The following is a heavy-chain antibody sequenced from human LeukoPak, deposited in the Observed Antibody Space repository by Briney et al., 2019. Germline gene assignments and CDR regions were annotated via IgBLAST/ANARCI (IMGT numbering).Heavy chain of an antibody. V-gene: IGHV3-7*01. J-gene: IGHJ4*02. D-gene: IGHD6-19*01. CDR3: ARMFSSGWLDYFDY. CDR1: GFTFSNYW. CDR2: INQDGSKK. Sequence: PGGSLILSCAASGFTFSNYWMSWVRQAPGKGLEWVANINQDGSKKYFVNSVRGRFTISRDNTKNSVYVQMNSLRAEDTAVYYCARMFSSGWLDYFDYWGQGTLVTVSS.